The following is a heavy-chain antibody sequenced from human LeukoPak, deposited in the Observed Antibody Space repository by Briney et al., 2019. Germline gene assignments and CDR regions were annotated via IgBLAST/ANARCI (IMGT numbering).Heavy chain of an antibody. J-gene: IGHJ4*02. D-gene: IGHD3-3*01. CDR2: IKRNTDGGTA. CDR3: TTRSGFWSGSDY. CDR1: GFTFSNAW. Sequence: GGSLRLSCAASGFTFSNAWMGWVRQAPGKGLEWVGRIKRNTDGGTADYAAPVKGRFTISRDDSKNTLYLQMNSLKTEDTAVYYCTTRSGFWSGSDYWGQGTLVTVSS. V-gene: IGHV3-15*01.